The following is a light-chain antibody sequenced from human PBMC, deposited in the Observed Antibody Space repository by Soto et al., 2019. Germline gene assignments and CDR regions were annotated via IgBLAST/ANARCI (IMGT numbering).Light chain of an antibody. Sequence: DIVMTQSPDSLAVSLGERATINCKSRQTVLSGSGDQNYLAWYQQKPGQPPNLLIYWASTRESGVPDRFGGSGSGTDFTLTISSLQAEDVAVYYCQQYYSSPLTFGQGTKVEIK. CDR2: WAS. CDR1: QTVLSGSGDQNY. V-gene: IGKV4-1*01. J-gene: IGKJ1*01. CDR3: QQYYSSPLT.